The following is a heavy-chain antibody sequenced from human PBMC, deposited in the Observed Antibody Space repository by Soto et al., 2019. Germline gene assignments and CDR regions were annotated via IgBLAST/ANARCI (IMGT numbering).Heavy chain of an antibody. CDR2: ISSSSDYI. CDR3: ARARVYATGPLDF. J-gene: IGHJ4*02. V-gene: IGHV3-21*06. Sequence: PVGSLRLSCAASGFTFTSYTMNWVRRAPGKGLEWVSSISSSSDYIYYADSMKGRVTISRDNAKNSLFLDMNSLTGEDTAVYYCARARVYATGPLDFWGQGTLVTVSS. CDR1: GFTFTSYT. D-gene: IGHD6-13*01.